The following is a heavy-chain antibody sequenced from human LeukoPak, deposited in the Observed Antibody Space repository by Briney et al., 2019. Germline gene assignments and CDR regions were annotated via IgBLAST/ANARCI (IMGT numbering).Heavy chain of an antibody. J-gene: IGHJ6*03. CDR3: ARESTVTTGPLYYYYYMDV. Sequence: GGSLRLSCAASGFTFSSYSMNWVRQAPGKRLEWVSSISSSSSYIYYADSVKGRFTISRDNAKNSLYLQMNSLRAEDTAVYYCARESTVTTGPLYYYYYMDVWGKGTTVTVSS. CDR1: GFTFSSYS. CDR2: ISSSSSYI. D-gene: IGHD4-17*01. V-gene: IGHV3-21*01.